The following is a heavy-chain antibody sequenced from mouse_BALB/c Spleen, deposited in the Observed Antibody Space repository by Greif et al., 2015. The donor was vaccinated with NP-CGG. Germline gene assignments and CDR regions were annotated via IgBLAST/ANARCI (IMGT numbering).Heavy chain of an antibody. CDR1: GYSITSDYA. Sequence: EVMLVESGPGLVKPSQSLSLACTVTGYSITSDYAWNWIRQFPGNKLEWMGYISYSGSTSYNPSLKSRISITRDTSKNQFFLQLNSVTTEDTSTYYCARGRYFDYWGQGTTLTVSS. CDR3: ARGRYFDY. J-gene: IGHJ2*01. CDR2: ISYSGST. V-gene: IGHV3-2*02.